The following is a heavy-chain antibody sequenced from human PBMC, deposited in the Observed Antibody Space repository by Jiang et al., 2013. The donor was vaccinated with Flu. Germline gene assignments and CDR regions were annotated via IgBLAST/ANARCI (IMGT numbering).Heavy chain of an antibody. D-gene: IGHD4-11*01. CDR1: GGSITSHY. J-gene: IGHJ5*02. CDR2: YIIERTP. V-gene: IGHV4-59*11. CDR3: ARHGLNNYANWFDP. Sequence: LLKPSETLSLTCSVSGGSITSHYCSWIRQPQERDWNGLAIYIIERTPTTSPSLRSRVTISVDTSKNQCSLTVNSMTAADTAVYYCARHGLNNYANWFDPWGQGTLVTVSS.